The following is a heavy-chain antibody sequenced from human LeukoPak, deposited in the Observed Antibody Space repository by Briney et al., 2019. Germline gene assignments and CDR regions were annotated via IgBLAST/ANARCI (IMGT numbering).Heavy chain of an antibody. D-gene: IGHD3-3*01. CDR1: GYTFTGYY. CDR2: INPNSGGT. J-gene: IGHJ4*02. V-gene: IGHV1-2*02. Sequence: ASVKVSXKASGYTFTGYYMHWVRQAPGQGLEWIGWINPNSGGTNYAQKFQGRVTMTRDTSISTAYMELSRLRSDDTAVYYCARTSVAPREWLSFDYWGQGTLVTVSS. CDR3: ARTSVAPREWLSFDY.